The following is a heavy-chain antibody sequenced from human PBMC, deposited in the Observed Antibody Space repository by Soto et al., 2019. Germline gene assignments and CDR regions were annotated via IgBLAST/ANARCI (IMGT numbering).Heavy chain of an antibody. CDR3: ARGGLGYYYGSGSYYY. CDR1: GGSFSGYY. Sequence: LSLTCAVYGGSFSGYYWSWIRQPPGKGLEWIGEINHSGSTNYNPSLKSRVTISVDTSKNQFSLKLSSVTAADTAVYYCARGGLGYYYGSGSYYYWGQGTLVTVSS. J-gene: IGHJ4*02. CDR2: INHSGST. V-gene: IGHV4-34*01. D-gene: IGHD3-10*01.